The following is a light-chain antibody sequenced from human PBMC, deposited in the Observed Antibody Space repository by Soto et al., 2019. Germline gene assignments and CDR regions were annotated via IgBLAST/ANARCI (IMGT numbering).Light chain of an antibody. CDR3: AAWDESLNGVV. Sequence: QPVLTQPPSASGTPGQRVTISCSGSSSNIGSNTVNWYQQLPGTAPKLLMYNNSHRPSGVPDRFSGSKSGTSASLAISGLQSEDEADYYCAAWDESLNGVVFGGGTKLTVL. CDR1: SSNIGSNT. J-gene: IGLJ2*01. CDR2: NNS. V-gene: IGLV1-44*01.